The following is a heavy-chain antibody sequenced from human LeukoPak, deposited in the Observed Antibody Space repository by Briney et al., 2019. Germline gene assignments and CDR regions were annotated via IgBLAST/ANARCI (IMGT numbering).Heavy chain of an antibody. CDR3: AKDGSWSPNYFDY. V-gene: IGHV3-23*01. CDR1: GFTFSTHT. CDR2: IGGSGEST. D-gene: IGHD3-10*01. J-gene: IGHJ4*02. Sequence: PGGSLRLSCAASGFTFSTHTMNWVRQAPGKGLEWVSSIGGSGESTYYADSVKGRFTISRDNSKNTVFLQMNSLSRDDTAVYYCAKDGSWSPNYFDYWGQGTLVTVSS.